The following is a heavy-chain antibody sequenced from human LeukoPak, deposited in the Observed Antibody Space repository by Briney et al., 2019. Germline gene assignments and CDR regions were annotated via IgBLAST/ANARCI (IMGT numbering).Heavy chain of an antibody. CDR1: GFTFSSYG. Sequence: GGSLRLSCAASGFTFSSYGMHWVRQAPGKGLEWVAVISYDGSNKYYADSVKGRFTISRDNSKNTLYLQMNSLRAEDTAVYYCAKEEVHDFWSGYHRTRDPDYWGQGTLVTVSS. CDR3: AKEEVHDFWSGYHRTRDPDY. D-gene: IGHD3-3*01. J-gene: IGHJ4*02. CDR2: ISYDGSNK. V-gene: IGHV3-30*18.